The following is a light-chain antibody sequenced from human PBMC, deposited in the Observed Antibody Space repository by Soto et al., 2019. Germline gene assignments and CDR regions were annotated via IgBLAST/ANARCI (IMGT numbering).Light chain of an antibody. CDR1: SSDVGSSNL. CDR3: CSYAGSSAYVL. CDR2: EAT. V-gene: IGLV2-23*01. Sequence: QSALAQPASVSGSPGQSITISCTGTSSDVGSSNLVSWYQQYPGKAPKLIIYEATKRPSGVSNRFSGSKSGNAASLTITNLQADDEADYHCCSYAGSSAYVLFGGGIKLTVL. J-gene: IGLJ3*02.